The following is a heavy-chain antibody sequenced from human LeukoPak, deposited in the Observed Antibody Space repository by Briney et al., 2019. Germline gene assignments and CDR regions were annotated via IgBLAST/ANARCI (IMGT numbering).Heavy chain of an antibody. J-gene: IGHJ2*01. CDR3: ARHLGIAVAGRHWYFDL. CDR1: GGSISSYY. CDR2: IYYSGST. D-gene: IGHD6-19*01. V-gene: IGHV4-59*08. Sequence: PSETLSLTCTVSGGSISSYYWSWIRQPPGKGLEWIGYIYYSGSTNYNPSLKSRVTISVDTSKNQFSLKLSSVTAADTAVYYCARHLGIAVAGRHWYFDLWGRGTLVTVSS.